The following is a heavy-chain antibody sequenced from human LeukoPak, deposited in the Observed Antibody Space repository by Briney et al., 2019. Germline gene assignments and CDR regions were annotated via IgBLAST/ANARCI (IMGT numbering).Heavy chain of an antibody. Sequence: SQTLSLTCAVSGGSISSGGYSWSWIRQPPGKGLEWIGYIYHSGSTYYNPSLKSRVTISIDRSKNQFSLKLSSVTAADTAVYYCARAGDYYGSGSYGVDWFDPWGQGTLVTVSS. CDR2: IYHSGST. J-gene: IGHJ5*02. CDR3: ARAGDYYGSGSYGVDWFDP. V-gene: IGHV4-30-2*01. CDR1: GGSISSGGYS. D-gene: IGHD3-10*01.